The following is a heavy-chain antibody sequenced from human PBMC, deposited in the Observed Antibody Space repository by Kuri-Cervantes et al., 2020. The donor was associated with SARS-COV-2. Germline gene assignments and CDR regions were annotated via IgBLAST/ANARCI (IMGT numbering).Heavy chain of an antibody. J-gene: IGHJ4*02. CDR2: ISSSGSTI. CDR3: AKGPAHYDSSGYYDY. Sequence: GGSLRLSCAASGFTFSSYEMNWVRQAPGKGLEWVSYISSSGSTIYYADSVKGRFTISRDNSKNSLYLQTNSLRTEDTALYYCAKGPAHYDSSGYYDYWGQGTLVTVSS. D-gene: IGHD3-22*01. CDR1: GFTFSSYE. V-gene: IGHV3-48*03.